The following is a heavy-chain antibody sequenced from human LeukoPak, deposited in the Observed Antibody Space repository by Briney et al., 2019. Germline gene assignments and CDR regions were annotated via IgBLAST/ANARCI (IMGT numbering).Heavy chain of an antibody. Sequence: VASVTVSCKASGGAFSSYTISWVRQAPGQGLEWMGGIIPILGTSNYAQRFQGRVTITADESTSTAYMELSSLRSEDTAVYYCARARGSGYSYGLYDYWGQGTLVTVSS. CDR3: ARARGSGYSYGLYDY. V-gene: IGHV1-69*13. J-gene: IGHJ4*02. CDR2: IIPILGTS. D-gene: IGHD5-18*01. CDR1: GGAFSSYT.